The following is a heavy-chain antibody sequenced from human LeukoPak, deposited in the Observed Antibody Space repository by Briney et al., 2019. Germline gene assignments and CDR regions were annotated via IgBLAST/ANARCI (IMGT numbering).Heavy chain of an antibody. CDR1: GFTFSSYT. V-gene: IGHV3-30*01. Sequence: GRSLRLSCAASGFTFSSYTMHWVHQAPGKGLEWVAVMSYDGSDNYYADSVKGRFTISRDNSRTTVYLQMNSLRAEDTAVYYCARGSRWLQLGPFDYWGQGTLVTVSS. D-gene: IGHD5-24*01. CDR2: MSYDGSDN. J-gene: IGHJ4*02. CDR3: ARGSRWLQLGPFDY.